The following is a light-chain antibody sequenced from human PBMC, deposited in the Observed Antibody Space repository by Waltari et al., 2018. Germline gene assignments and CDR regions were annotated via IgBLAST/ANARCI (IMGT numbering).Light chain of an antibody. CDR1: QNILYNSNNRNY. Sequence: DIVMTQSPDSLAVSLGERATVNCKSSQNILYNSNNRNYLAWYQQKPGQPPKLLIYWASTRESGVPDRFSGSGSGTDFTLTISSLQAEDVAVYFCQQYYIPPLTFGQGTRLEMK. CDR3: QQYYIPPLT. J-gene: IGKJ5*01. CDR2: WAS. V-gene: IGKV4-1*01.